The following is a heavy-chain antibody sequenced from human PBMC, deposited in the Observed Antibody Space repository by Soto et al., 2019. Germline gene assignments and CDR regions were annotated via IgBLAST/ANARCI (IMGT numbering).Heavy chain of an antibody. D-gene: IGHD1-1*01. V-gene: IGHV3-15*01. CDR2: IKSKTDGGTA. CDR3: TTEYNWNDKGWFDP. Sequence: PGGSLRLSCEASGFTFSNAWMSWVRQAPGKGLEWIGRIKSKTDGGTADYAAPGNDRFTISRDDSENTLYLQMNGLLTEDTAVYYCTTEYNWNDKGWFDPWGQGTLVTAPQ. CDR1: GFTFSNAW. J-gene: IGHJ5*02.